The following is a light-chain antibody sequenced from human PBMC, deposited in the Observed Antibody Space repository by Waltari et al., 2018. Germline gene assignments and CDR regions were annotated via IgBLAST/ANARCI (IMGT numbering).Light chain of an antibody. V-gene: IGKV3-20*01. CDR3: QKYGSLPAT. Sequence: EIVLTQSPATLSLSPGARATLSCRASQSVSRFLAWYQQKPGQAPRLLIYDASSRATGIPDRFSGSGSGTDFSLTISRLEPEDFAVYYCQKYGSLPATFGQGTKVEIK. CDR2: DAS. CDR1: QSVSRF. J-gene: IGKJ1*01.